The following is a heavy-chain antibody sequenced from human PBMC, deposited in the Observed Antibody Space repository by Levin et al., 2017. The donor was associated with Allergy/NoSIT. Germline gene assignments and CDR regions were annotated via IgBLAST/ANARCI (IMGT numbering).Heavy chain of an antibody. D-gene: IGHD3-16*02. CDR3: ARERGGLSQSRYGMDV. Sequence: GGSLRLSCAASGFTFSSYWMSWVRQAPGKGLEWVANIKQDGSEKDYVDSVKGRFTISRDNAKNSLYLQMNSLRAEDTAVYYCARERGGLSQSRYGMDVWGQGTTVTVSS. CDR2: IKQDGSEK. V-gene: IGHV3-7*01. J-gene: IGHJ6*02. CDR1: GFTFSSYW.